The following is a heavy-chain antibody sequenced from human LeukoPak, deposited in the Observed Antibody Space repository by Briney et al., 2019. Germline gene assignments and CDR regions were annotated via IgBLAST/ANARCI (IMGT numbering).Heavy chain of an antibody. CDR1: GGSISSDSYY. CDR2: IYYSGST. V-gene: IGHV4-39*01. D-gene: IGHD6-19*01. J-gene: IGHJ4*02. Sequence: SETLSLTCTVSGGSISSDSYYWAWIRQPPGKGLEWIASIYYSGSTYYNPSLKSRVTISVDTSRNQFSLKLSSVTAADTAVYYCASLAVAGLSEGYWGQGTLVVVSS. CDR3: ASLAVAGLSEGY.